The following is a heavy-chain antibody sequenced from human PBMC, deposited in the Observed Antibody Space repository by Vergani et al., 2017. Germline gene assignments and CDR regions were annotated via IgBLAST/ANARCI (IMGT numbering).Heavy chain of an antibody. CDR2: IYTTGST. Sequence: QVHLQESGPGLVKSSQTLSLTCTVSGVSFRSADYYWNWIRQPAGKGLEWIGRIYTTGSTNYNPSLKSRVTMSVDTSKNQVSLKLSSVTAADTAVYYCATEGEFWSSWIFQHWGQGTLVSVSS. CDR3: ATEGEFWSSWIFQH. CDR1: GVSFRSADYY. V-gene: IGHV4-61*02. J-gene: IGHJ4*02. D-gene: IGHD3-3*01.